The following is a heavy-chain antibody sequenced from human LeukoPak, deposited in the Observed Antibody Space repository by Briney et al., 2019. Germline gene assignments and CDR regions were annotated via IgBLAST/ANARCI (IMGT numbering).Heavy chain of an antibody. J-gene: IGHJ4*02. Sequence: GGSLRLSCAASGFTFSSYAVSWVRQAPGKGLEWVSAISGSGGSTYYADSVKGRFTISRDNSKNTLYLQMNSLRAEDTAVYYCAKDPGYGGNSVLMWFDYWGQGTLVTVSS. CDR3: AKDPGYGGNSVLMWFDY. CDR2: ISGSGGST. D-gene: IGHD2-21*02. V-gene: IGHV3-23*01. CDR1: GFTFSSYA.